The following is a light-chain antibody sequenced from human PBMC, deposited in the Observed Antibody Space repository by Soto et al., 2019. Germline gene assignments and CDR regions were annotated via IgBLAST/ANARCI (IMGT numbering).Light chain of an antibody. Sequence: EILLTQSPDTLSLSPVERANLFCSAAQSVVTRLAWYQHKTGQAPRLLISGASSRATGIPDRFTGSGSETSFTLTISRLEPEDFALYYCQHYQSGHPITCGQGTRREIK. CDR2: GAS. CDR3: QHYQSGHPIT. J-gene: IGKJ5*01. CDR1: QSVVTR. V-gene: IGKV3-20*01.